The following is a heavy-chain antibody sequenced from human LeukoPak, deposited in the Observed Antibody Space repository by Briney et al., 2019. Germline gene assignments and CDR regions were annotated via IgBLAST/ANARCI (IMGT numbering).Heavy chain of an antibody. CDR2: IRSKAYGGTT. CDR1: GFTFGDYA. J-gene: IGHJ4*02. D-gene: IGHD3-22*01. CDR3: TRAQTYYYDSSGSNDY. Sequence: AGRSLRLSCTASGFTFGDYAMSWVRQAPGKGLEWVGFIRSKAYGGTTEYAASVKGRFTISRDDSKSIAYLQMNSLKTEDTAVYYCTRAQTYYYDSSGSNDYWGQGTLVTVSS. V-gene: IGHV3-49*04.